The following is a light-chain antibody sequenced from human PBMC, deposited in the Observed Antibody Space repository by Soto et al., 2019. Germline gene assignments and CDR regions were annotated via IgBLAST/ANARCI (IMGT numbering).Light chain of an antibody. CDR1: QSVNTY. Sequence: EIVLTQSPGTLSLSLGERATLSCKASQSVNTYVGWYQQKPGQAPRLLISEASDRATGIPARFSGSGSGTDFTLTISSLEPEDFAVYHCQHRGTFGQGTRLEIK. CDR2: EAS. V-gene: IGKV3-11*01. CDR3: QHRGT. J-gene: IGKJ5*01.